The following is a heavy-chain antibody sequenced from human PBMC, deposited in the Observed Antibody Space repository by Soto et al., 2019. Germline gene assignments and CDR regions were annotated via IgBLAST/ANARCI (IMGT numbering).Heavy chain of an antibody. J-gene: IGHJ4*02. V-gene: IGHV3-30*03. CDR2: ISYDGSNK. D-gene: IGHD5-18*01. CDR3: AGGGGIQLWYFLDY. Sequence: QVQLVESGGGVVQPGRSLRLSCAASGFTFSSYGMHWVRQAPGKGLEWVAVISYDGSNKYYADSVKGRFTISRDNSKNTLYLKMKSLGAGDTGVYYWAGGGGIQLWYFLDYWGQGTLVTVSS. CDR1: GFTFSSYG.